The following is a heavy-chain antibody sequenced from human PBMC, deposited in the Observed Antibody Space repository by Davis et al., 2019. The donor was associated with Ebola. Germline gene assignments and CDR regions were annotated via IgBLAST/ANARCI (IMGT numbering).Heavy chain of an antibody. CDR3: ATQANNWNYFYYYYGMDV. V-gene: IGHV1-18*01. D-gene: IGHD1-7*01. CDR2: ISAYNGNT. CDR1: GGTFSSYA. J-gene: IGHJ6*02. Sequence: ASVKVSCKASGGTFSSYAISWVRQAPGQGLEWMGWISAYNGNTNYAQKLQGRVTMTTDTSTSTAYMELSSLRSEDTAVYYCATQANNWNYFYYYYGMDVWGQGTTVTVSS.